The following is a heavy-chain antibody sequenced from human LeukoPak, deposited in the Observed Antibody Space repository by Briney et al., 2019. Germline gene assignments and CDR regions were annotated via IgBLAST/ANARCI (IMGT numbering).Heavy chain of an antibody. CDR3: ASVFRGSGWYGGAFDI. CDR2: INHSGST. J-gene: IGHJ3*02. V-gene: IGHV4-34*01. CDR1: GGSFSGYY. Sequence: SETLSLTCAVYGGSFSGYYWSWIRQPPGKGLEWIGEINHSGSTNYNPSLKSRVTISVDTSKNQFSLKLSSVTAADTAVYYCASVFRGSGWYGGAFDIWGQGTMVTVSS. D-gene: IGHD6-19*01.